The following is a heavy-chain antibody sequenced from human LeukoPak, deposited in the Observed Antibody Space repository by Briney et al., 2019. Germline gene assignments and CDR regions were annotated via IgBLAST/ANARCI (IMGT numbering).Heavy chain of an antibody. CDR3: ARAEDDSSGYYTIDY. J-gene: IGHJ4*02. V-gene: IGHV1-2*06. D-gene: IGHD3-22*01. Sequence: ASMKVSCKASGYTFTGYYMHWVRQAPGQGLEWMGRINPNSGGTNYAQKFQGRVTMTRDTSISTAYMELSRLRSDDTAVYYCARAEDDSSGYYTIDYWGQGTLVTVSS. CDR1: GYTFTGYY. CDR2: INPNSGGT.